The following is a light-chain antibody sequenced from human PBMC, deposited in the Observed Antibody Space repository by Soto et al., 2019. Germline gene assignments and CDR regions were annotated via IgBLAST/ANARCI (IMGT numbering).Light chain of an antibody. CDR1: QIVSNV. Sequence: DIQMTQSPTTLSASVGDRVTITCRASQIVSNVLAWFQQKPGKGPELLIYDVSNLQSGVPSRLSGSGSGTEFTLTIRSLKPADFAVYYCQQYYRYPWTFGQGTQVEIK. J-gene: IGKJ1*01. CDR2: DVS. V-gene: IGKV1-5*01. CDR3: QQYYRYPWT.